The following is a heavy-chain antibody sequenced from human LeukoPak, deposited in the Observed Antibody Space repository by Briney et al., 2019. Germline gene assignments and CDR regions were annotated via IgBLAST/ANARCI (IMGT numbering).Heavy chain of an antibody. V-gene: IGHV3-33*08. CDR2: KWSDGNDK. D-gene: IGHD2-2*01. J-gene: IGHJ4*02. CDR1: GFTFSRYG. CDR3: ARARDAYIHGLEH. Sequence: GGSLRLSCAASGFTFSRYGMHWVRQTPGKGPEWVANMWAVKWSDGNDKFYADSVKGRLQMNSLRPEDTAIYYCARARDAYIHGLEHWDRGTLVTVSS.